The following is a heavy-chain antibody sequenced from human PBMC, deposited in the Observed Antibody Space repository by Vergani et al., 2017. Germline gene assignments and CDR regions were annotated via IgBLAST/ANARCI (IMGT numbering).Heavy chain of an antibody. CDR2: IIPIFGTA. V-gene: IGHV1-46*01. CDR1: GYTFTGYY. Sequence: QVQLVQSGAEVKKPGASVKVSCKASGYTFTGYYMHWVRQAPGQGLEWMGGIIPIFGTANYAQKFQGRVTMTRDTSTSTVYMELSSLRSEDTVVYYCARDSRYCSSTSCYVGRDWFDPWGQGTLVTVSS. CDR3: ARDSRYCSSTSCYVGRDWFDP. J-gene: IGHJ5*02. D-gene: IGHD2-2*01.